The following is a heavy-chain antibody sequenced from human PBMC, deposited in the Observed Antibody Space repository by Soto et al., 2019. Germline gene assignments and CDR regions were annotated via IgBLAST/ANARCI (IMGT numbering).Heavy chain of an antibody. Sequence: EVQLVESGGGLVQPGRSLRLSCAASGFTFDDYAMHWVRQAPGKGLEWVSGISWNSGSIGYADSVKGRFTISRDNSKNTLYLQMNSLRAEDTAVYYCAMDRTLWPQHRSIGPGARSFDYWGQGTLVTVSS. CDR1: GFTFDDYA. D-gene: IGHD3-16*01. J-gene: IGHJ4*02. CDR3: AMDRTLWPQHRSIGPGARSFDY. CDR2: ISWNSGSI. V-gene: IGHV3-9*01.